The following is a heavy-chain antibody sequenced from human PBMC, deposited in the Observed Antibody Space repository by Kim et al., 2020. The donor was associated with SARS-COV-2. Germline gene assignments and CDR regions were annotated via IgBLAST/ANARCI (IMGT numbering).Heavy chain of an antibody. CDR2: TSYSGSS. V-gene: IGHV4-59*08. Sequence: SETLSLTCTVSGCSISSSYWGWLRQPPGKGLEWIGYTSYSGSSGNNPSLKSRVTISLDTSKNQFSLKLRSVTAADTAVYYCSRGGGNWFDPWGQGTQVIV. D-gene: IGHD3-16*01. J-gene: IGHJ5*02. CDR1: GCSISSSY. CDR3: SRGGGNWFDP.